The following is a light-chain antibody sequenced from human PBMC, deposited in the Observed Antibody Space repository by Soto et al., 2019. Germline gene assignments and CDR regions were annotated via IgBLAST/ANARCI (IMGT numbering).Light chain of an antibody. J-gene: IGLJ1*01. Sequence: QPASVSGSPGQSITISCTGISSDVGGYNYVSWYQHHPGKAPKLMIYEVSNRPSGVSKRFSGSKSGNTASLTISGLQAEDEADYYCSSYASSTTLYVFGSGTKLTVL. CDR2: EVS. CDR3: SSYASSTTLYV. V-gene: IGLV2-14*01. CDR1: SSDVGGYNY.